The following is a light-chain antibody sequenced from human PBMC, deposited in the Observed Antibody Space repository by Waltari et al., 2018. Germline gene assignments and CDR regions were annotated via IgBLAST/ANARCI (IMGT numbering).Light chain of an antibody. V-gene: IGKV3-20*01. CDR3: QQYGSSTGVT. J-gene: IGKJ3*01. Sequence: EIVLTQSPGTLSLSPGERATLSCRASQSVSSSYLAWYQQKPGQAPRLLIYGASSRATGIPERTSGSGSGTELTLTISRLEHEDVAVYYCQQYGSSTGVTFGPGTKVDIK. CDR1: QSVSSSY. CDR2: GAS.